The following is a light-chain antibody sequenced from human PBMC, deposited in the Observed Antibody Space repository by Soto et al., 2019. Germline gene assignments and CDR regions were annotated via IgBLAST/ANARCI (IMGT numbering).Light chain of an antibody. J-gene: IGKJ2*01. CDR3: QQRYNWPPYN. CDR1: QSVSKY. V-gene: IGKV3-11*01. Sequence: EIVLTQSPATLSLSPGERATLSCRASQSVSKYLAWYQQKPGQAPRLLIYDASNRATGIPARFSGSGSGTDFTLTISGLEPEDVAVYYCQQRYNWPPYNFGQGTKLEIK. CDR2: DAS.